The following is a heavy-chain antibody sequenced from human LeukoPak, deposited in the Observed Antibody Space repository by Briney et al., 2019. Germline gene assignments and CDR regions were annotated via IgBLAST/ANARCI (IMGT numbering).Heavy chain of an antibody. J-gene: IGHJ5*02. Sequence: PGGSLRLSCVASGFTFRDYGMHWVRQAPGKGLEWVAVIWFDGSNKYYADSVKGRFTISRDNSKNTLYLQMNSLRAEDTAVYYCARDGCGSTSCYRYELTSWGQGTLVTVSS. CDR2: IWFDGSNK. V-gene: IGHV3-33*01. CDR1: GFTFRDYG. CDR3: ARDGCGSTSCYRYELTS. D-gene: IGHD2-2*01.